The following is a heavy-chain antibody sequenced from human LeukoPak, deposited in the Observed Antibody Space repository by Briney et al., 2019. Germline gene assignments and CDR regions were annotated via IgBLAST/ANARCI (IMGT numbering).Heavy chain of an antibody. Sequence: SETLSLTCAVYGGPFSGYYWSWIRQPPGKGLEWIGEINHSGSTNYNPSLKSRVTISVDTSKNQFSLKLSSVTAADTAVYYCARGRKSSGWPYYYYYGMDVWGQGTTVTVSS. J-gene: IGHJ6*02. V-gene: IGHV4-34*01. D-gene: IGHD6-19*01. CDR2: INHSGST. CDR3: ARGRKSSGWPYYYYYGMDV. CDR1: GGPFSGYY.